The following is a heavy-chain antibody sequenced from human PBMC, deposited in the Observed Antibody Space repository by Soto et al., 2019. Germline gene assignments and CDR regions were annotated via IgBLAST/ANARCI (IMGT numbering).Heavy chain of an antibody. D-gene: IGHD3-10*01. CDR2: ISPYNGNT. Sequence: ASVKVSCKASGYTFSTYGINWVRQAPGQGLEWMGWISPYNGNTKYAQKLQGRVTMTTDTSTSTAYMELRSLRSDDTAVYYCARDLSDSGGFDPWGQGTPVTVSS. CDR3: ARDLSDSGGFDP. V-gene: IGHV1-18*04. J-gene: IGHJ5*02. CDR1: GYTFSTYG.